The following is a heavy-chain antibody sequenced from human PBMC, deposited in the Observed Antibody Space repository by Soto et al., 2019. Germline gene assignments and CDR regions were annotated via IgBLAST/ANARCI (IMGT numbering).Heavy chain of an antibody. V-gene: IGHV4-61*01. CDR3: ARTELGDYYDFWSGYYRYGMDV. Sequence: SETLSLTCTVSGGSVSSGSYYWSWIRQPPGKGLEWIGYIYYSGSTNYNPSLKSRVTISVDTSKNQFSLKLSSVTAADTAVYYCARTELGDYYDFWSGYYRYGMDVWGQGTTVTVSS. D-gene: IGHD3-3*01. J-gene: IGHJ6*02. CDR1: GGSVSSGSYY. CDR2: IYYSGST.